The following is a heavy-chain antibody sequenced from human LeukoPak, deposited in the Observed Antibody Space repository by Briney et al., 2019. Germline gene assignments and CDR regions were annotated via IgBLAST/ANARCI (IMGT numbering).Heavy chain of an antibody. CDR1: GFTFSSYW. V-gene: IGHV3-53*01. CDR3: ARGPNYDSNIGGKDDY. D-gene: IGHD3-22*01. J-gene: IGHJ4*02. CDR2: IYSGGST. Sequence: PGGSLRLSCAASGFTFSSYWMTWVRQAPGKGLECVSVIYSGGSTYYADSVKGRFTISRDNSKNTLYLQMNSLRAEDTAVYFCARGPNYDSNIGGKDDYWGQGTLVTVSS.